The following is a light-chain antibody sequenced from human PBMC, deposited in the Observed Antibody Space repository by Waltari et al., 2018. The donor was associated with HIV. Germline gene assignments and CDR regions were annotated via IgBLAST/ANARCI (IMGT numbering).Light chain of an antibody. CDR2: GAS. CDR1: QGVSSH. V-gene: IGKV3-15*01. Sequence: LVMTQSPGPLSPSPGERATLSCRASQGVSSHVALLQQKAGQAPRLLISGASIRATDIPARFSGTGSGTDFTLTISGLHSEDSAIYYCQQYNDWPWTFGPGTQVEIQ. CDR3: QQYNDWPWT. J-gene: IGKJ1*01.